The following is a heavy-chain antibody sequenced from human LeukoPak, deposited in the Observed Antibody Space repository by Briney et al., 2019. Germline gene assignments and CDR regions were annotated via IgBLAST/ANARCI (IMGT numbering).Heavy chain of an antibody. Sequence: GGSLRLSCAASGFTFDDYGMSWVRQAPGKGLEWVSGINWNGGSTGYADSVKGRFTISRGNAKNSLYLQMNSLRAEDTALYYCARDGYYDSSGYYGPFDIWGQGTMVTVSS. CDR3: ARDGYYDSSGYYGPFDI. D-gene: IGHD3-22*01. J-gene: IGHJ3*02. CDR2: INWNGGST. V-gene: IGHV3-20*04. CDR1: GFTFDDYG.